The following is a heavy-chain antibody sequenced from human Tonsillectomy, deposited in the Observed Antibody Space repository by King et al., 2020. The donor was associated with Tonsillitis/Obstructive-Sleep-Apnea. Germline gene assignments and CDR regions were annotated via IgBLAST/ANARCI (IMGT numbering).Heavy chain of an antibody. Sequence: VQLVESGGGLVQPGGSLRLSCAASGFTIRSYWMHWVRQAPGKGLVWVSYIENDGITSTYADSVKGRFTISRDNAKNTRYLQMNSLRAEDTAVYYCARGAFCSGTRCKGAFDIWGQGTMVTVSS. J-gene: IGHJ3*02. CDR1: GFTIRSYW. CDR3: ARGAFCSGTRCKGAFDI. V-gene: IGHV3-74*02. CDR2: IENDGITS. D-gene: IGHD2-2*01.